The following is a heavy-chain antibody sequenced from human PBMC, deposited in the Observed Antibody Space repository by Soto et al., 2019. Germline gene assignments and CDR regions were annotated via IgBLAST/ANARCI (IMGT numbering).Heavy chain of an antibody. CDR3: ARSDGRY. CDR1: GGSISGNYIY. CDR2: ISYSGST. Sequence: SETLSLTCSVSGGSISGNYIYWGWIRQPPGKGLEWIGSISYSGSTNYNPSLKSRVTISVDTSKNQFSLKLSSVTAADTAVYYCARSDGRYWGQGTLVTVSS. V-gene: IGHV4-39*07. J-gene: IGHJ4*02.